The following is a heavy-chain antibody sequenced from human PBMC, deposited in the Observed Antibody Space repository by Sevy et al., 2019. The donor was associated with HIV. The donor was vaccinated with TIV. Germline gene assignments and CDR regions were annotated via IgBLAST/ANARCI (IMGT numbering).Heavy chain of an antibody. J-gene: IGHJ4*02. CDR3: AREAWGEELVIDY. CDR2: INPNSGGT. D-gene: IGHD6-6*01. Sequence: ASVKVSCKASGYIFTGYYMHWVRQAPGQGLEWMGWINPNSGGTNYAQKFQGWVTMTRDTSISTAYMELSRLRSDDTAVYYCAREAWGEELVIDYWGQGTLVTVSS. CDR1: GYIFTGYY. V-gene: IGHV1-2*04.